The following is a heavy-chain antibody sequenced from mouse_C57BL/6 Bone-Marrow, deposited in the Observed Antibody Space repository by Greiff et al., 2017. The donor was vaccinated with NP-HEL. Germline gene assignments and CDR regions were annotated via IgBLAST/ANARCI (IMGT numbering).Heavy chain of an antibody. V-gene: IGHV14-3*01. CDR2: IDPANGNT. D-gene: IGHD1-1*01. CDR1: GFNIKNTY. Sequence: VQLQQSVAELVRPGASVKLSCTASGFNIKNTYMHWVKQRPEQGLEWIGRIDPANGNTKYAQKFQGKATITADTSSNTAYLQLSSLTSEDTAIYYCASRYYYGSSYQYFDYWGQGTTLTVSS. J-gene: IGHJ2*01. CDR3: ASRYYYGSSYQYFDY.